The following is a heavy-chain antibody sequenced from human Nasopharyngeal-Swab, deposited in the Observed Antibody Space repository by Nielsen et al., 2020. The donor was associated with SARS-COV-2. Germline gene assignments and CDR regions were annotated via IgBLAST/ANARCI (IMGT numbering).Heavy chain of an antibody. CDR1: GFTFSSFG. D-gene: IGHD2-21*01. CDR3: AKAPYLRGLDV. V-gene: IGHV3-30*18. CDR2: ISYDGSNK. J-gene: IGHJ6*02. Sequence: GGSLRLSCAASGFTFSSFGMHWVRQVPGKGLEWVAVISYDGSNKYYADSVKGRFTISRDNSKNTLYLQTNSLRVEDTAVYYCAKAPYLRGLDVWGQGTTVTVSS.